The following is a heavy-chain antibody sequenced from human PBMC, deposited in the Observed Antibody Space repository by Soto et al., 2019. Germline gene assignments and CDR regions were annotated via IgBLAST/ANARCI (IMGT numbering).Heavy chain of an antibody. J-gene: IGHJ4*02. CDR3: ARDSRYYPFDY. CDR1: GGSISSGDYY. V-gene: IGHV4-30-4*01. Sequence: QVQLQESGPGLVKPSQTLSLTCTVSGGSISSGDYYWSCIRQPPGKGLEWIGYIYYSGSTYYNPSLKRRGTISVYTSKNQGTLKLRSVSAADTAVYSCARDSRYYPFDYWGQGTMVTVSS. D-gene: IGHD3-10*01. CDR2: IYYSGST.